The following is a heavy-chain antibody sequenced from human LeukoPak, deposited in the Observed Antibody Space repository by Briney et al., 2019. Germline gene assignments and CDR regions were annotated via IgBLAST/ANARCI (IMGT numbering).Heavy chain of an antibody. CDR2: IYHGVGST. V-gene: IGHV1-46*01. J-gene: IGHJ3*02. D-gene: IGHD6-13*01. CDR1: GYTFSNYY. Sequence: ASVKVSCKASGYTFSNYYTHWVRQAPGQRLEWMGIIYHGVGSTSYAQNFQGRVTMTTDVSTRTIYMELSSLRAEDMAVYYCARASSSWYPISGDDAFDIWGQGTMVTVSS. CDR3: ARASSSWYPISGDDAFDI.